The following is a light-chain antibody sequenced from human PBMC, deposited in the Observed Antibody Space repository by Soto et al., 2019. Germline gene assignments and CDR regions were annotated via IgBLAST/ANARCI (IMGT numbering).Light chain of an antibody. CDR3: SSYAGSNNVV. CDR2: EVS. J-gene: IGLJ2*01. Sequence: QSALTQPPSASGSLGQSVTISCTGTSSDVGGYNYVSWYQQHPGKAPKFMIYEVSKRPSGVPDRFSGSKSGNTASLTVSGLHAEDEADYYCSSYAGSNNVVFGGGTKLTVL. CDR1: SSDVGGYNY. V-gene: IGLV2-8*01.